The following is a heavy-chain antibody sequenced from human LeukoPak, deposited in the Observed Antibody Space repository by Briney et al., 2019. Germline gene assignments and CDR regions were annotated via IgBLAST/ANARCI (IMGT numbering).Heavy chain of an antibody. Sequence: ASVKVSCKASGYTFTSYHMHWVRQAPGQGLEWMGIINPSGGGATYAQKFQGRVTITRDTSTSTVYMEVSSLRSEDTAVYYCARARRGSSASADCWGQGTLVTVSS. CDR1: GYTFTSYH. J-gene: IGHJ4*02. D-gene: IGHD6-19*01. V-gene: IGHV1-46*01. CDR3: ARARRGSSASADC. CDR2: INPSGGGA.